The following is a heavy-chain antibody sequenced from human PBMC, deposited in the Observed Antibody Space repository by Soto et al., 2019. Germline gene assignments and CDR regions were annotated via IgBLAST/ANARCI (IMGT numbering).Heavy chain of an antibody. CDR2: IDPSDSYT. V-gene: IGHV5-10-1*01. Sequence: LKISCKGSGYSFTSYWISWVRQMPGKGLEWMGRIDPSDSYTNYSPSFQGHVTISADKSISTAYLQWSSLKASDTAMYYCARLGGGEACYYGMDVWGQGTTVTVSS. CDR3: ARLGGGEACYYGMDV. D-gene: IGHD3-16*01. J-gene: IGHJ6*02. CDR1: GYSFTSYW.